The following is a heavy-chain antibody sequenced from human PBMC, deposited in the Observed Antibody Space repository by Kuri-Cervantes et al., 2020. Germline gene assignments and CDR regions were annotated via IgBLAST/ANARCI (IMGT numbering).Heavy chain of an antibody. D-gene: IGHD1-26*01. Sequence: ASVKVSCKASGYTFTGYYMHWVRQAPGQGLEWMGWINPNSGGTNYAQKFQGRVTMTRDTSISTAYMELSSLRSEDTAMYYCASRPAHSGSYYWGQGTLVTVSS. CDR3: ASRPAHSGSYY. CDR2: INPNSGGT. V-gene: IGHV1-2*02. CDR1: GYTFTGYY. J-gene: IGHJ4*02.